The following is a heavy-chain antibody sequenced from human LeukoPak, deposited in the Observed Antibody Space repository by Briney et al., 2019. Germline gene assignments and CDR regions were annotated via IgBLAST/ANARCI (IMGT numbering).Heavy chain of an antibody. V-gene: IGHV3-48*03. Sequence: GGSLRLSCAASGVTFSSYEMNWVRQAPGKGLEWVSYISSSGHTIYYADSVKGRFTISRGNAKNSLYLQMNSLRAEDTAVYYCARDPPYDILTGRNLYYMDVWGKGTTVTVSS. J-gene: IGHJ6*03. CDR2: ISSSGHTI. D-gene: IGHD3-9*01. CDR3: ARDPPYDILTGRNLYYMDV. CDR1: GVTFSSYE.